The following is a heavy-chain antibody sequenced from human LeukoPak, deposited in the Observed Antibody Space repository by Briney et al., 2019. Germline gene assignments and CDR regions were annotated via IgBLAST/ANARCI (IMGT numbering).Heavy chain of an antibody. CDR3: SRGGANDL. V-gene: IGHV4-4*07. J-gene: IGHJ5*02. CDR2: IFTSGST. CDR1: GGSVTSDY. D-gene: IGHD4/OR15-4a*01. Sequence: SETLSLTCTVSGGSVTSDYWSWIRQPAGKGLEWIGRIFTSGSTSYNPSLKSRVTMSLDTSKNQFFLKLSSVTAADTAVYFCSRGGANDLWGQGTLVTVSS.